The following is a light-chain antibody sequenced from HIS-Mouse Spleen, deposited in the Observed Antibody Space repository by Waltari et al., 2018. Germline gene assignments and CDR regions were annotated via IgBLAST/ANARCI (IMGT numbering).Light chain of an antibody. CDR3: QQSYSTPRT. CDR1: QSISSY. CDR2: AAS. Sequence: DIQMTQSPSSLSASVGDRVTITGGAGQSISSYLNWYQQKPGKAPKLLSYAASSLQSGVPSRFSGSGSGTDFTLTISSLQPEDFATYYCQQSYSTPRTFGQGTKLEIK. V-gene: IGKV1-39*01. J-gene: IGKJ2*01.